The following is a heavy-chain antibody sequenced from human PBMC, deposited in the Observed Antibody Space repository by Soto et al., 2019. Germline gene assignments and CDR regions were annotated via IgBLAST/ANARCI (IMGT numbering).Heavy chain of an antibody. D-gene: IGHD2-8*02. Sequence: EVQLLESGGALVQPGGSLRLSCAASGFTFSNYAMSWVRQAPGKGLEWVSAILDSGSRTFYADSVKGRFTISRDNSKNTLYLQMNSLGAEDTALYYWAKGWCTGADDYWGQGTLVTVSS. CDR1: GFTFSNYA. V-gene: IGHV3-23*01. CDR3: AKGWCTGADDY. J-gene: IGHJ4*02. CDR2: ILDSGSRT.